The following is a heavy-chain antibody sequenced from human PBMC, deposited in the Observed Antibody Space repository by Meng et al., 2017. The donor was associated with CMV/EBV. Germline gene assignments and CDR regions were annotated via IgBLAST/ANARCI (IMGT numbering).Heavy chain of an antibody. D-gene: IGHD2-2*01. J-gene: IGHJ6*02. CDR1: GFTFSSYD. CDR3: AKVSRESCYYCGMDV. V-gene: IGHV3-30*02. CDR2: LGYDGSIK. Sequence: GESLKISCAASGFTFSSYDMHWVRQAPGKGLEWVAFLGYDGSIKYYAESVKGRFTISRDNSKNTLSLQMNSLRAEDTAAYYCAKVSRESCYYCGMDVWGQGTTVTVSS.